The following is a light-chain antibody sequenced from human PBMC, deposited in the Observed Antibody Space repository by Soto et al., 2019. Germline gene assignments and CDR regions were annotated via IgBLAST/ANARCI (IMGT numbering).Light chain of an antibody. CDR1: SSDVGGYKD. Sequence: QSALTQPASVSGSHGQSITISCTGTSSDVGGYKDVSWYQQHPGKVPKLLIYEVSNRPSGVSNRFSGSKSGNTASLTISGLQAEDEAEYYCSSYTRSTTLNVLFGGGTKLTVL. CDR2: EVS. CDR3: SSYTRSTTLNVL. J-gene: IGLJ2*01. V-gene: IGLV2-14*01.